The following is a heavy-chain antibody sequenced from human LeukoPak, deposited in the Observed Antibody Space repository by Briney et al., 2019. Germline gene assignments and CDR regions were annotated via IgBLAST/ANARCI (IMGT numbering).Heavy chain of an antibody. D-gene: IGHD3-3*01. J-gene: IGHJ5*02. CDR1: GGSFSGYY. Sequence: SETLSLTCAVYGGSFSGYYWSWIRQPPGKGLEWIGEINHSGSTNYNPSLKSRVTISVDTSKNQFSLKLSSVTAADTAVYYCARGPLYDFWSGYYTGHRFDLWGQGTLVTVSS. V-gene: IGHV4-34*01. CDR3: ARGPLYDFWSGYYTGHRFDL. CDR2: INHSGST.